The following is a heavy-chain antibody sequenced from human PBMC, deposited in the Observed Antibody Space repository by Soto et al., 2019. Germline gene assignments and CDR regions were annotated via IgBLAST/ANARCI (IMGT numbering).Heavy chain of an antibody. Sequence: GESLKISCAASGFTFSSYWMSWVRQAPGKGLEWVANIKQDGSEKYYVDSVKGRFTISRDNAKNSLYLQMNSLRAEDTAVYYCARVPFGTTVTSYFDYWGQGTLVTVSS. CDR3: ARVPFGTTVTSYFDY. V-gene: IGHV3-7*01. D-gene: IGHD4-17*01. CDR2: IKQDGSEK. J-gene: IGHJ4*02. CDR1: GFTFSSYW.